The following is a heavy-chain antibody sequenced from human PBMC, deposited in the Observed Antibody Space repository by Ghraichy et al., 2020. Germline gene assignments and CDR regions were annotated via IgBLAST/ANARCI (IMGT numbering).Heavy chain of an antibody. D-gene: IGHD6-19*01. CDR1: GYTFTSYG. CDR2: ISAYNGNT. J-gene: IGHJ5*02. Sequence: ASVKVSCKASGYTFTSYGISWVRQAPGQGLEWMGWISAYNGNTNYAQKLQGRVTMTTDTSTSTAYMELRSLRSDDTAVYYCAGINEAIAVVRRWFDPWGQGTLVTVSS. V-gene: IGHV1-18*01. CDR3: AGINEAIAVVRRWFDP.